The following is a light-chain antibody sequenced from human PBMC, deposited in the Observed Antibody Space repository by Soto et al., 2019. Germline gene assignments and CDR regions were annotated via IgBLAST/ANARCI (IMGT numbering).Light chain of an antibody. Sequence: EIVMTQSPATLSVSPGERVTLSCRASQSVSNNLAWFQQKPGQAPRLLIYGASTRATGIPARFSGSGYGTEFTLTISSLPTEDFAVYYCQQCNNSPLTFGQGTKVEIK. CDR1: QSVSNN. J-gene: IGKJ1*01. CDR2: GAS. CDR3: QQCNNSPLT. V-gene: IGKV3-15*01.